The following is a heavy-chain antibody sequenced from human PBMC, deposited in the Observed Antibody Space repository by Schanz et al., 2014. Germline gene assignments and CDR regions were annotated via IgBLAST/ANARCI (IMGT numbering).Heavy chain of an antibody. CDR1: GFTFSTTG. Sequence: QVRLVESGGCVVQPGGSLRLSCAASGFTFSTTGMHWVRQAPGKGLVWVTYIRYDGINKYYADSVKGRFTVSRDNAKSTLFLQMDSLRDEDTAMYYCARRVPYSFGLDVWGQGATVTVSS. D-gene: IGHD1-1*01. J-gene: IGHJ6*02. V-gene: IGHV3-30*02. CDR3: ARRVPYSFGLDV. CDR2: IRYDGINK.